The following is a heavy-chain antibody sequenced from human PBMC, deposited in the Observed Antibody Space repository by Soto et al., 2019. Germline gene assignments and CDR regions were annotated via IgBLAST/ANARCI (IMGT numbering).Heavy chain of an antibody. D-gene: IGHD6-25*01. CDR2: IWYDGSNK. Sequence: QVQLVESGGGVVQPGRSLRLSCAASGFTFSSYGMHWVRQAPGKGLEWVAVIWYDGSNKYYADSVKGRFTISRDKYKNSLYLKMSSRRAEDTAVYYCARVVGYGFDIWGQGTMVTVSS. CDR3: ARVVGYGFDI. J-gene: IGHJ3*02. V-gene: IGHV3-33*01. CDR1: GFTFSSYG.